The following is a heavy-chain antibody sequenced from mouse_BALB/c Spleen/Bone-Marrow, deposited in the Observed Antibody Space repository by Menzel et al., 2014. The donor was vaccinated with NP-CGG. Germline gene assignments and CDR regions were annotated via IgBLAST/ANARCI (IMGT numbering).Heavy chain of an antibody. CDR2: IYPNSGNT. CDR1: GYTFTSSW. Sequence: QVQLQQSGSVLVRPGASVKLSCKASGYTFTSSWMHWAKQRPGQGLEWIGEIYPNSGNTSYNEKFKGKATLTVDTSSSTAYVDLSSLTSEDSAVYYCARGATALDYWGQGTTLTVSS. V-gene: IGHV1S130*01. J-gene: IGHJ2*01. D-gene: IGHD1-2*01. CDR3: ARGATALDY.